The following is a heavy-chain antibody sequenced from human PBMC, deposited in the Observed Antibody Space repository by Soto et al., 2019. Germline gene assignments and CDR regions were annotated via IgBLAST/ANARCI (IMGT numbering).Heavy chain of an antibody. J-gene: IGHJ6*02. CDR3: ARTGPYGASGSGMDV. V-gene: IGHV1-69*06. CDR2: VVPILGTP. Sequence: QVQLVQSGAEVKEPGSSVKVSCEASGGSFETFIMNWVRQTPGRGLEWMGGVVPILGTPTYAERFKGKVKLSGTRSAGTTQMEVASLRSEDTGIYYCARTGPYGASGSGMDVWRRGTTVIVSS. CDR1: GGSFETFI. D-gene: IGHD3-10*01.